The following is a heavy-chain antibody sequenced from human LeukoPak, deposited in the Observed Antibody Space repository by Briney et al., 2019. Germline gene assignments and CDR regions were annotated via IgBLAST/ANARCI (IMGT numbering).Heavy chain of an antibody. D-gene: IGHD2-15*01. CDR3: ARAGVVVAASYYFDY. J-gene: IGHJ4*02. CDR1: GGSISSSSYY. CDR2: IYYSGST. Sequence: PSETLSLTCTVSGGSISSSSYYWSWIRQPPGKGLEWIGYIYYSGSTNYNPSLKSRVTISVDTSKNQFSLKLSSVTAADTAVYYCARAGVVVAASYYFDYWGQGTLVTVSS. V-gene: IGHV4-61*01.